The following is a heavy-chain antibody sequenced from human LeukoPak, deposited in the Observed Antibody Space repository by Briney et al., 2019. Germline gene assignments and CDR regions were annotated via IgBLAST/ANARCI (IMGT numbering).Heavy chain of an antibody. CDR2: ISGSGGST. J-gene: IGHJ4*02. D-gene: IGHD3-16*01. CDR3: AKGTWGDS. V-gene: IGHV3-23*01. Sequence: GGSLRLSCAASGFTFGNYAMSWVRQGPGKGLEWVSTISGSGGSTYYADSVKGRFTISRDNSKNTLFLQMNSLRADDTAVYYCAKGTWGDSWGQGTLVTVSS. CDR1: GFTFGNYA.